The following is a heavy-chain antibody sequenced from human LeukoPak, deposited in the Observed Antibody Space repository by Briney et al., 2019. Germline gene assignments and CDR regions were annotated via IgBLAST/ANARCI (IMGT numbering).Heavy chain of an antibody. CDR3: ARHLSGMILTGYYTRGYGPYYMDV. D-gene: IGHD3-9*01. CDR2: IKHSGGT. CDR1: GGSFSAYS. V-gene: IGHV4-34*01. Sequence: SETLSLTCAVYGGSFSAYSWSWIRQPPGKGLEWIGEIKHSGGTNYNTSLRSRVTISVDTSKNQFSLKLSSVTAADTAVYYCARHLSGMILTGYYTRGYGPYYMDVWGKGTTVTISS. J-gene: IGHJ6*03.